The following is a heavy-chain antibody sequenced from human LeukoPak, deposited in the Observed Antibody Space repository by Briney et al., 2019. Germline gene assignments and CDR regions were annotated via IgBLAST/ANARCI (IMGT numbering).Heavy chain of an antibody. CDR3: ATYYYDTSEVLDY. CDR1: GGTFDRNG. D-gene: IGHD3-22*01. CDR2: IIPILGVA. J-gene: IGHJ4*02. Sequence: SVKVSCKASGGTFDRNGITWLRQAPGHGLDWMGRIIPILGVANYPQKFQDRVTITADKSTTTVYMQLSSLRSEDTAVYYCATYYYDTSEVLDYWGQGTLITVSS. V-gene: IGHV1-69*04.